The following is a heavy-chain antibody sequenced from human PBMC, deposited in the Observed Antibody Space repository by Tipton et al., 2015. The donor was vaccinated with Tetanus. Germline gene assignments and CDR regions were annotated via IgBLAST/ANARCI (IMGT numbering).Heavy chain of an antibody. Sequence: TLSLTCSVSGGSISSYFWSWIRQSPGQGLEWIGLIYYSGSTSYNPSLKSRVTISVDTSKNQLSLKLTSVTAADTAVYYCATMTPVDWYFDLLGRGTLVTVSS. V-gene: IGHV4-59*01. J-gene: IGHJ2*01. D-gene: IGHD4-23*01. CDR2: IYYSGST. CDR3: ATMTPVDWYFDL. CDR1: GGSISSYF.